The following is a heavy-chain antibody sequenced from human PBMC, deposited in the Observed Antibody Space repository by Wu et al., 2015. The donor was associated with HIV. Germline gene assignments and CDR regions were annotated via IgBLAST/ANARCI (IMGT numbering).Heavy chain of an antibody. V-gene: IGHV1-69*05. CDR3: ATDGDYISGSVY. D-gene: IGHD6-19*01. J-gene: IGHJ4*02. Sequence: QVQLVQSGAEVKKPGSSVKVSCKASGGTLSSYAISWVRQAPGQGLEWMGTIIPMFDTSNYAQKFEGRVTITTDESTSTAYMELSSLRSDDAAVYYCATDGDYISGSVYWGQGTLVTVSS. CDR2: IIPMFDTS. CDR1: GGTLSSYA.